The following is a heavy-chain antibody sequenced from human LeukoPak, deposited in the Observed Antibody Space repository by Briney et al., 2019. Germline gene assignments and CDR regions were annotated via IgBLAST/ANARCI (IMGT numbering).Heavy chain of an antibody. CDR2: ISPSGAST. D-gene: IGHD1-1*01. J-gene: IGHJ3*02. CDR1: GYTFTNYY. Sequence: ASVKVSCKASGYTFTNYYMYWVRQAPGRGLEWMGMISPSGASTSYAQKFQGRVTMTRDVSTSTVYMELSSLRSEDTAVYYCARHTTGYNSPRDSFNIWGQGTMVTVSS. CDR3: ARHTTGYNSPRDSFNI. V-gene: IGHV1-46*01.